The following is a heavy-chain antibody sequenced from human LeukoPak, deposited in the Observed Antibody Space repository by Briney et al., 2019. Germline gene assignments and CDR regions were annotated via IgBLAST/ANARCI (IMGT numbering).Heavy chain of an antibody. CDR1: GGTFSSYA. Sequence: SVKVSCKASGGTFSSYAISRVRQAPGQGLEWMGGIIPIFGTANYAQKFQGRVTITADESTSTAYMELSSLRSEDTAVYYCARGGISAYYYYYMDVWGKGTTVTVSS. V-gene: IGHV1-69*13. CDR3: ARGGISAYYYYYMDV. CDR2: IIPIFGTA. D-gene: IGHD2/OR15-2a*01. J-gene: IGHJ6*03.